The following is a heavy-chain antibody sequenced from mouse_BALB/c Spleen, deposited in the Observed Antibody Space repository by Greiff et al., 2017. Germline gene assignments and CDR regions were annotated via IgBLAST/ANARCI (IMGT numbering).Heavy chain of an antibody. J-gene: IGHJ3*01. D-gene: IGHD1-1*01. CDR1: GYSITSGYY. CDR2: ISYDGSN. CDR3: ARDQDYGSPLFAD. V-gene: IGHV3-6*02. Sequence: EVQLQQSGPGLVKPSQSLSLTCSVTGYSITSGYYWNWIRQFPGNKLEWMGYISYDGSNNYNPSLKNRISITRDTSKNQFFLKLNSVTTEDTATYYCARDQDYGSPLFADWGQGTLVTVSA.